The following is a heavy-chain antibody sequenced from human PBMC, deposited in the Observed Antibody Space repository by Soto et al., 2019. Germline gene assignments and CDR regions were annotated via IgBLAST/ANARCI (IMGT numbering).Heavy chain of an antibody. V-gene: IGHV2-70*01. CDR1: GFSLSTSGMC. J-gene: IGHJ4*02. Sequence: SGPTLVNPTQTLTLTCTFSGFSLSTSGMCVSWIRQPPGKALEWLALIDWDDDKYYSTSLKTRLTISKDTSKNQVVLTMTNMDPVDTATYYCARSSRDGYNPIGHFDYWGQGTLVPVSS. CDR3: ARSSRDGYNPIGHFDY. CDR2: IDWDDDK. D-gene: IGHD5-12*01.